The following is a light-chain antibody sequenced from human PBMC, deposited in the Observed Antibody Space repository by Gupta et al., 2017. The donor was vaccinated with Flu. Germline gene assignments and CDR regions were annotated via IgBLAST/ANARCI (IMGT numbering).Light chain of an antibody. CDR2: DVS. Sequence: QSALTQPRSVPGSPGQSVTISCTGTSSDVGGYNYVSWYQQHPGKAPKLMIYDVSKRPSGVPDRFSGSKSGNSDSLTISGLQAEDEADYYCYSYAGSYNPWVFGGGTKLTVL. CDR3: YSYAGSYNPWV. J-gene: IGLJ3*02. CDR1: SSDVGGYNY. V-gene: IGLV2-11*01.